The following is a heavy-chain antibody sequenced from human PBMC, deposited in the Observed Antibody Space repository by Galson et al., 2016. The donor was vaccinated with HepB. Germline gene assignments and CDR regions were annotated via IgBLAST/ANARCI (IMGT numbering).Heavy chain of an antibody. CDR1: GYTFTSYA. Sequence: SVKVSCKASGYTFTSYAMHWVRQAPGQGLEWMGWVNAGTGNTRYSQKFQGRVTITRDTSASTAYMELSSLRSEDTAVYYCARFFGYTSGWYYFDYWGQGTLVTVSS. CDR3: ARFFGYTSGWYYFDY. V-gene: IGHV1-3*01. J-gene: IGHJ4*02. D-gene: IGHD6-19*01. CDR2: VNAGTGNT.